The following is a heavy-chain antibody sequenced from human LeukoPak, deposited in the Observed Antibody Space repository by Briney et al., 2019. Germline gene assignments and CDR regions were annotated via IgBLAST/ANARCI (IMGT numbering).Heavy chain of an antibody. CDR1: GFTYSSCW. V-gene: IGHV3-74*01. J-gene: IGHJ3*02. Sequence: GGSLRLSCAASGFTYSSCWKHWVRQAPAKGMVWVSRSNSDGSSTSYADSVKGRFTISRDNAKNTLYLQMNSLRAEDTAVYYCAREREVELRRHSSSSYAFDIWGQGTMVTVSS. CDR3: AREREVELRRHSSSSYAFDI. CDR2: SNSDGSST. D-gene: IGHD6-6*01.